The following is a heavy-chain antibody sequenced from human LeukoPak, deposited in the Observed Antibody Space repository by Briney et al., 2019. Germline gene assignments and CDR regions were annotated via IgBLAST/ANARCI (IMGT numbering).Heavy chain of an antibody. V-gene: IGHV3-23*01. D-gene: IGHD3-22*01. J-gene: IGHJ4*02. Sequence: PGGSLRLSCAASGFTFSSYAMNWVRQAPGKGLEWVSAISGSGGSTYYADSVKGRFTVSRDNSKNTLYLQMNSLRAEDTAVYSCAKKATESYDSSGYYPDYWGQGTLVTVSS. CDR3: AKKATESYDSSGYYPDY. CDR2: ISGSGGST. CDR1: GFTFSSYA.